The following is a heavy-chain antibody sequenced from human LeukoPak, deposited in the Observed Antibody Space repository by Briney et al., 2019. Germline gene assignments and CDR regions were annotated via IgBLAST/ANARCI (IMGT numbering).Heavy chain of an antibody. V-gene: IGHV1-2*02. D-gene: IGHD6-19*01. CDR1: GYTFTGYC. CDR3: ARGTLYRGWSYYLDF. J-gene: IGHJ4*02. CDR2: INPNSGGT. Sequence: ASVKVSCKASGYTFTGYCMHWVRQAPGQGLEWMGWINPNSGGTNYAQKFQGRVTMTRDTSISTAYMELSRLRSDDTAVYYCARGTLYRGWSYYLDFWGQGSQVTVSS.